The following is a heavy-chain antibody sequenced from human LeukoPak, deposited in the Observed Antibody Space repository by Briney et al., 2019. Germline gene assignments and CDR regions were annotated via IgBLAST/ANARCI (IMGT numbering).Heavy chain of an antibody. Sequence: ASVKVSCKASGYTFTSYAMNWVRQAPGQGLEWMGWINTNTGNPTYAQGFTGRFVFSLDTSVSTAYLQISSLKAEDTAVYYCARGLTAAAGLAVAGTTFSDYWGQGTLVTVSS. CDR1: GYTFTSYA. CDR3: ARGLTAAAGLAVAGTTFSDY. D-gene: IGHD6-19*01. J-gene: IGHJ4*02. V-gene: IGHV7-4-1*02. CDR2: INTNTGNP.